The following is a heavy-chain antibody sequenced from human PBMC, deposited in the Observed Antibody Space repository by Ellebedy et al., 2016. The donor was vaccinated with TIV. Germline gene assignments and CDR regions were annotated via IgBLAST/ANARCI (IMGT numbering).Heavy chain of an antibody. CDR2: ISGRGGST. V-gene: IGHV3-23*01. Sequence: PGGSLRLSCAASGFTFNKYAMNWVRQAPGKGLEWVSAISGRGGSTYYADAVKGRFTISRDNSKNTRYRQMNSLRAEDTAVYYCAKPTPAHCISASCHPTSYYAMDVWGQGTTVTVSS. D-gene: IGHD2-2*01. CDR3: AKPTPAHCISASCHPTSYYAMDV. CDR1: GFTFNKYA. J-gene: IGHJ6*02.